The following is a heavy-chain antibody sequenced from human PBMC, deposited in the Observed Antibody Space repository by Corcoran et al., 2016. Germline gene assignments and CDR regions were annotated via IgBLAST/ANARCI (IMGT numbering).Heavy chain of an antibody. CDR3: ARGYYCSSTSCPTYYYYGMDV. V-gene: IGHV4-31*03. CDR1: GGSISSGGYY. CDR2: IYYSGST. Sequence: QVQLQESGPGLVKPSQTLSLTCTVSGGSISSGGYYWSWIRQHPGKGLEWIGYIYYSGSTYYNPSLKSRVTISVDTSKNQFSLKLSSVTAADTAVYYCARGYYCSSTSCPTYYYYGMDVWGQGTTVTVSS. D-gene: IGHD2-2*01. J-gene: IGHJ6*02.